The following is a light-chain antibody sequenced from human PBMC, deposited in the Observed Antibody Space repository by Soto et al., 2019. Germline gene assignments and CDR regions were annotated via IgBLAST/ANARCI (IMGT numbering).Light chain of an antibody. CDR3: QQSYSTPRDT. Sequence: IQMTQNPSSLSASVGDRVTITCRASQSISSYLNWYQQKPGKAPKLLIYAASSLQSGVPSRFSGSGSGTDFTLTISSLQPEDFATYYCQQSYSTPRDTFGQGTRLEIK. V-gene: IGKV1-39*01. CDR1: QSISSY. J-gene: IGKJ5*01. CDR2: AAS.